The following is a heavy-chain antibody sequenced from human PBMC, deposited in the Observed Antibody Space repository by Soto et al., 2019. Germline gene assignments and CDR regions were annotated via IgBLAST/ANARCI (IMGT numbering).Heavy chain of an antibody. CDR1: GYSINSGYF. CDR3: ARKGTTTNLTFDYYGLIS. Sequence: SETLSLTCAVSGYSINSGYFWGWIRQPPGKGLEWIGSIYHSGASYYNPSLKSRATISLDTSKNQFSLKLSSVTAADTAIYYCARKGTTTNLTFDYYGLISWAQGTRVTVP. J-gene: IGHJ6*02. D-gene: IGHD1-1*01. V-gene: IGHV4-38-2*01. CDR2: IYHSGAS.